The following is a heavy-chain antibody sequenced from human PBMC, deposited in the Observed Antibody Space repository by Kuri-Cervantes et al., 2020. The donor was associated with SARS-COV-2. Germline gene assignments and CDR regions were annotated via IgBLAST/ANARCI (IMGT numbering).Heavy chain of an antibody. CDR2: ISSSSYI. J-gene: IGHJ6*02. V-gene: IGHV3-21*01. CDR3: ARVHSYGPQDYYYYGMDV. CDR1: GFTFSSYS. D-gene: IGHD5-18*01. Sequence: GGSLRLSCAASGFTFSSYSMNWVRQAPGKGLEWVSSISSSSYIYYADSVKGRFTISRDNAKSSLYLQMNSLRAEDTAVYYCARVHSYGPQDYYYYGMDVWGQGTTVTVSS.